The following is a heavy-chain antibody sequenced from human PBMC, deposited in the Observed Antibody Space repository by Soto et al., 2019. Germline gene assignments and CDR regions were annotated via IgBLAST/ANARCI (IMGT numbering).Heavy chain of an antibody. V-gene: IGHV4-39*07. CDR1: GGSISSSSYY. CDR2: INHSGST. Sequence: SETLSLTCTVSGGSISSSSYYWGWIRQPPGKGLEWIGEINHSGSTNYNPSLKSRVTISVDTSKNQFSLKLSSVTAADTAVYYCARRQLDFQHWGQGTLVTVSS. CDR3: ARRQLDFQH. D-gene: IGHD6-6*01. J-gene: IGHJ1*01.